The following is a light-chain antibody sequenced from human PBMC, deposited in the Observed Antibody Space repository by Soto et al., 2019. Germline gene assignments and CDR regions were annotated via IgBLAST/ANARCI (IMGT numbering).Light chain of an antibody. J-gene: IGLJ2*01. CDR1: SANTGAGYD. V-gene: IGLV1-40*01. CDR3: QSYDRGLSGTI. Sequence: QSVLTQPPSVSGAPGQRVTISCTGSSANTGAGYDVHWYQQFPGKAPKLLIYSNNNRPSGVPDRFSGSKSGTTASLAITGILEEEEADYYFQSYDRGLSGTIFGGGTQLTVL. CDR2: SNN.